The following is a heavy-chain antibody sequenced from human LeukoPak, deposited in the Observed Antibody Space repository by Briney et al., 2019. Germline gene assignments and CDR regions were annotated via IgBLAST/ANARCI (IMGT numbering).Heavy chain of an antibody. CDR1: GGSISSYY. J-gene: IGHJ6*02. D-gene: IGHD4-23*01. CDR2: IYYSGST. Sequence: SETLSLTCTVSGGSISSYYWSWIRQPPGKGLEWIGYIYYSGSTNYNPSLKSRVTISVDTSKNQFSLKLSSVTAADTAVYYCAGGSPGGTTVVIWGGYYYYGMDVWGQGTTVTVSS. V-gene: IGHV4-59*01. CDR3: AGGSPGGTTVVIWGGYYYYGMDV.